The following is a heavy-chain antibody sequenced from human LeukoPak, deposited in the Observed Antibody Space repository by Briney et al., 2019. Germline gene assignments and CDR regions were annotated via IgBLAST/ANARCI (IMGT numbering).Heavy chain of an antibody. CDR3: ARNLYCSSTSCYLYYYYYMDV. CDR2: IYYSGST. Sequence: SETLSLTCTVSGGSISCGGYYWSWIRQHPGKGLEWIGYIYYSGSTYYNPSLKSRVTISVDTSKNQFSLKLSSVTAADTAVYYCARNLYCSSTSCYLYYYYYMDVWGKGTTVTVSS. J-gene: IGHJ6*03. CDR1: GGSISCGGYY. D-gene: IGHD2-2*01. V-gene: IGHV4-31*03.